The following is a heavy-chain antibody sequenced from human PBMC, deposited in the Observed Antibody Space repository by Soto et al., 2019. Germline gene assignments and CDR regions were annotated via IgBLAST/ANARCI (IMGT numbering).Heavy chain of an antibody. CDR2: TYYRSKWYN. D-gene: IGHD1-26*01. CDR1: GDSVSSSSVT. CDR3: VRLIGNSWLDF. J-gene: IGHJ5*01. V-gene: IGHV6-1*01. Sequence: SQTLSLTCAISGDSVSSSSVTWNWIRRSPSRGLELLGRTYYRSKWYNDYAESVKSRITINPDTSKNQFSLHLNSVTPEDTAVYYCVRLIGNSWLDFWGQGTLVTVSS.